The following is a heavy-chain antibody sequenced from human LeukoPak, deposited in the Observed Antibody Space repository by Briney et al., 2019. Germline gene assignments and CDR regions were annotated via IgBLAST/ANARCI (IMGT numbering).Heavy chain of an antibody. CDR2: IKSDGSAT. D-gene: IGHD6-13*01. V-gene: IGHV3-74*01. Sequence: GGSLRLSCAASGFTFSTYWIHWVRQAPGKGLVWVSYIKSDGSATNYVDSVKGRFTISRDNAKNTVYLHLNSLRVEDTAVYYCVRDSSKWYYDFWGQGSLVTVSS. CDR3: VRDSSKWYYDF. J-gene: IGHJ4*02. CDR1: GFTFSTYW.